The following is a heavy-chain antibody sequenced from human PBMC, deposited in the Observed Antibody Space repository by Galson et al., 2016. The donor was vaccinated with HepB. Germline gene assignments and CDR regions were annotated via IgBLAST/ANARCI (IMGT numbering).Heavy chain of an antibody. CDR1: GFTFSSYG. V-gene: IGHV3-33*01. CDR3: AREQSTAALAMDV. D-gene: IGHD6-6*01. Sequence: SLRLSCAASGFTFSSYGMHWVRQAPGRGLEWVALIWYDGSNKYYADSVKGRFAISRDNSKNTLYLQMNSLRAEDTAVYYCAREQSTAALAMDVWGNGTTVTVSS. CDR2: IWYDGSNK. J-gene: IGHJ6*04.